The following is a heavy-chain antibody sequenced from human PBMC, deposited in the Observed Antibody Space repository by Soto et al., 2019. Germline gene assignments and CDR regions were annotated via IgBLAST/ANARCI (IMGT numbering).Heavy chain of an antibody. CDR1: GFTFSNSA. Sequence: GGSLRLSCAASGFTFSNSALSWVRQAPGKGLEWVSAISGSGGSTYYTDSVKGRFTISRDNSKNTLYLQMDSLRVDDTAVYYCAQSRRDGPSFFDYRGQGTLVTVSS. CDR2: ISGSGGST. V-gene: IGHV3-23*01. D-gene: IGHD2-8*01. J-gene: IGHJ4*02. CDR3: AQSRRDGPSFFDY.